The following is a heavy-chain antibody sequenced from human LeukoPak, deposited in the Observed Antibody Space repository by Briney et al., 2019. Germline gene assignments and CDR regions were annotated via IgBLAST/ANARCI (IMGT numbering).Heavy chain of an antibody. V-gene: IGHV3-20*04. CDR1: GLTFSNYA. J-gene: IGHJ5*02. Sequence: GGSLRLSCAASGLTFSNYAMSWVRQAPGKGLELVSGINWNGGSTGYADSVKGRFTISRDNAKNSVYLQMNSLRAEDTALYYCARERGYSYGRNWFDPWGQGTLVTVSS. CDR3: ARERGYSYGRNWFDP. D-gene: IGHD5-18*01. CDR2: INWNGGST.